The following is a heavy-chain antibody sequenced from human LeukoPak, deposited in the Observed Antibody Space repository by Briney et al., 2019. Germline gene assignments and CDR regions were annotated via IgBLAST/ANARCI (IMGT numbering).Heavy chain of an antibody. V-gene: IGHV1-18*01. CDR2: ISAYNGNT. J-gene: IGHJ1*01. D-gene: IGHD1-26*01. CDR1: GYTFTSYG. Sequence: GASVKVSCKASGYTFTSYGISWVRQAPGQGLEWMGWISAYNGNTNYAQKLQGRVTMTTDTSTSTAYMELRSLRSDDTAVYYCARDRYGSDYYPEYFQHWGQGTLVTVSS. CDR3: ARDRYGSDYYPEYFQH.